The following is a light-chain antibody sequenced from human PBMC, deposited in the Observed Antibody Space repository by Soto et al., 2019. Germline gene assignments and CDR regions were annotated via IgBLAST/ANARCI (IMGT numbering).Light chain of an antibody. V-gene: IGKV3-15*01. CDR3: QQYNNWPRT. CDR2: GAS. J-gene: IGKJ1*01. Sequence: EIVMTQSPATLSVSPGERATLPCRASQSVSSNLAWYQQIPGQAPRLLIYGASTRATGIPARFSGSGSGTEFTLTISSLQSEDFAVYYCQQYNNWPRTFGQGTKVDIK. CDR1: QSVSSN.